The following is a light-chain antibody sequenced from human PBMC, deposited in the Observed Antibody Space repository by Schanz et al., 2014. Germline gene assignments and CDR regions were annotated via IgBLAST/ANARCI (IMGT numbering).Light chain of an antibody. CDR3: QQYYSYPRT. V-gene: IGKV3-15*01. CDR1: QGVTSN. J-gene: IGKJ1*01. CDR2: GAS. Sequence: EVVLTQSPGSLSLSPGERGTLSCRASQGVTSNYLAWYQQRPGQAPRLLIYGASTRATGIPARFSGSGSGTEFTLTISSLQSEDFATYYCQQYYSYPRTFGQGTKVEIK.